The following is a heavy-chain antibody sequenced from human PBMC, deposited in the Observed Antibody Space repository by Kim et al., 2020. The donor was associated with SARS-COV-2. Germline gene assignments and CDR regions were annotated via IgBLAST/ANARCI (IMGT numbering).Heavy chain of an antibody. Sequence: TIYYADSVKGRFTISRDNAKNSLYLQMNSLRAEDTAVYYCAGYDFWRFDYWGQGTLVTVSS. CDR3: AGYDFWRFDY. CDR2: TI. V-gene: IGHV3-48*03. J-gene: IGHJ4*02. D-gene: IGHD3-3*01.